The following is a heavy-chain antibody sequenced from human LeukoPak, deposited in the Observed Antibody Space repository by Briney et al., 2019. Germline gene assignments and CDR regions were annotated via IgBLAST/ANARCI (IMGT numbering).Heavy chain of an antibody. CDR3: ARDLRSTVTQYYYYYMDV. D-gene: IGHD4-17*01. V-gene: IGHV6-1*01. CDR1: GDSVSSNSAA. J-gene: IGHJ6*03. CDR2: TYYRSKWYN. Sequence: SQTLSLTCAISGDSVSSNSAAWNWIRQSPSRGLEWLGRTYYRSKWYNDYAVSVKSRITINPDTSKNQFSLQLNSVTPEDTAVYYCARDLRSTVTQYYYYYMDVWGKGTTVTVSS.